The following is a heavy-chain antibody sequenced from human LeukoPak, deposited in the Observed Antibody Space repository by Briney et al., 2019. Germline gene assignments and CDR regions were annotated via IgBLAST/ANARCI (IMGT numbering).Heavy chain of an antibody. CDR3: ARWYCSSTSCYGLAQKGYYGMDV. CDR1: AGSISSSSYY. D-gene: IGHD2-2*01. J-gene: IGHJ6*02. V-gene: IGHV4-39*01. Sequence: PSETLSLTCTVSAGSISSSSYYWGRIRQPPGKGLEWIGSIYYRRSTYYDQSLKSRVTISAAPSKSPFSLKLSSVTGADTAVYYSARWYCSSTSCYGLAQKGYYGMDVWGHGTTVTVSS. CDR2: IYYRRST.